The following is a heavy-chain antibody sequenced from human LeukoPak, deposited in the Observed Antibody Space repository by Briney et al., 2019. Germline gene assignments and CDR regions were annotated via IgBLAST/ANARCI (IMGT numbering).Heavy chain of an antibody. CDR2: IYYSGST. CDR3: ARRALYGSGSYSWFDP. CDR1: GGSISSYY. V-gene: IGHV4-59*04. D-gene: IGHD3-10*01. Sequence: SETLSLTCTVSGGSISSYYWSWIRQPPGKGLEWIGYIYYSGSTYYNPSLKSRVTISVDTSKNQFSLKLSSVTAADTAVYYCARRALYGSGSYSWFDPWGQGTLVTVSS. J-gene: IGHJ5*02.